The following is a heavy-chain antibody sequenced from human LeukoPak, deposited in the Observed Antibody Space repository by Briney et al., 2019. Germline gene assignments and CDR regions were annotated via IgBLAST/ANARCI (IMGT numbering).Heavy chain of an antibody. Sequence: QPGGSLRLSCAASGFPFSTYAMNWVRQAPGKGLEWVSVITGSGGFTQYADSVKGRFTISRDNSKNTVYLQMNSLGVEDTALYYCVRSLDYWGQGTLVTVSS. CDR1: GFPFSTYA. V-gene: IGHV3-23*01. CDR2: ITGSGGFT. J-gene: IGHJ4*02. CDR3: VRSLDY.